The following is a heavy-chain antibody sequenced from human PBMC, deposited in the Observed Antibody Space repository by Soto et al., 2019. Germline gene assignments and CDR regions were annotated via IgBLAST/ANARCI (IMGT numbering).Heavy chain of an antibody. CDR1: GDSLSRNF. V-gene: IGHV4-59*01. CDR2: IHNSGGT. CDR3: ARDIIAYRSAWFPGFDP. Sequence: PSETLSLTCTVSGDSLSRNFWSWIRQPPGKGLEWIGSIHNSGGTNYNPSLKSRVTISVDTSKNQFSLKLNSVTAADTAVYYCARDIIAYRSAWFPGFDPWGQGTLVTVSS. D-gene: IGHD2-15*01. J-gene: IGHJ5*02.